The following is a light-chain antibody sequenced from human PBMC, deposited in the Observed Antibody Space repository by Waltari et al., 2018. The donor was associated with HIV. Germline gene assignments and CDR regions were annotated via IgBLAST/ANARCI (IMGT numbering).Light chain of an antibody. Sequence: SALTQPASVSGSPGQAITVSCTGSSSDVGSYNLGSWYQQHPGKAPKLLVYEDDKRPSGDSNPLSCSKSGNTASLTISWLQAEDGADYYCCSYAGSTNWLCGGGTKLTVL. CDR2: EDD. J-gene: IGLJ3*02. CDR1: SSDVGSYNL. V-gene: IGLV2-23*01. CDR3: CSYAGSTNWL.